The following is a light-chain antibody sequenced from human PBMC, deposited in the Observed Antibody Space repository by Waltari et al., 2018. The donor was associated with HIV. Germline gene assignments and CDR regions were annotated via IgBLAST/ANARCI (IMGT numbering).Light chain of an antibody. CDR1: QRVNTN. J-gene: IGKJ2*01. V-gene: IGKV3-15*01. Sequence: EIVMTQSPGTLSLSPGERATLSCRASQRVNTNLAWYQQKVGQAPRLIIYDASTGAIGVPPRFSGSGSGTDFTLTISGLQSEDFAVYYCQQYHNWPYTFGQGTTLEIK. CDR2: DAS. CDR3: QQYHNWPYT.